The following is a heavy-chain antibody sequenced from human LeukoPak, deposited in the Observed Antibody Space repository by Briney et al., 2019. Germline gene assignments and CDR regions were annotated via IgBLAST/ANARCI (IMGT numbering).Heavy chain of an antibody. Sequence: GGSLRLSCAASGFTFSNYAMSWFRQAPGKGLEWVGFIRSKAYGGTTEYAASVKGRFTISRDDSKSIAYLQMNSLKTEDTAVYYCTRFQYYYDSSGYGETDFDYWGQGTLVTVSS. CDR1: GFTFSNYA. CDR3: TRFQYYYDSSGYGETDFDY. J-gene: IGHJ4*02. D-gene: IGHD3-22*01. CDR2: IRSKAYGGTT. V-gene: IGHV3-49*03.